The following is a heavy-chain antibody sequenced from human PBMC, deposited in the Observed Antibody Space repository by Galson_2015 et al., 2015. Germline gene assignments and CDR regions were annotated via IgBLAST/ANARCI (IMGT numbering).Heavy chain of an antibody. Sequence: TLSLTCAVYGGSFSGYYWSWIRQPPGKGLEWIGEINHSGSTNYNPSLKSRVTISVGTSKNQFSLKLSSVTAADTAVYYCARSSTDDSSGTKHPYYYYYMDVWGKGTTVTVSS. V-gene: IGHV4-34*09. D-gene: IGHD3-22*01. CDR3: ARSSTDDSSGTKHPYYYYYMDV. J-gene: IGHJ6*03. CDR2: INHSGST. CDR1: GGSFSGYY.